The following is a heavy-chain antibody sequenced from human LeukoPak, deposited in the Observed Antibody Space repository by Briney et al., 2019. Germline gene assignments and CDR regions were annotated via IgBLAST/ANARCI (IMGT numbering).Heavy chain of an antibody. D-gene: IGHD2-2*02. Sequence: SETLSLTCTASGGSISSYYWSWIRQPAGKGLEWIGRIYTSGSTNYNPSLKSRVTMSADTSKNQFSLKLSSVTAADTAVYYCAREGCSSTSGYTDYWGQGTLVTVSS. CDR1: GGSISSYY. CDR3: AREGCSSTSGYTDY. CDR2: IYTSGST. V-gene: IGHV4-4*07. J-gene: IGHJ4*02.